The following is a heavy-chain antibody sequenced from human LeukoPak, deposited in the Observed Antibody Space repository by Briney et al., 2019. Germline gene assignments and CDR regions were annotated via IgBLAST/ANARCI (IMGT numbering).Heavy chain of an antibody. CDR2: IYHSGST. Sequence: PSETLSLTCAVSGGSISSSNWWSWVRQPPGKGLEWIGEIYHSGSTNYNPSLKSRVTISVDKSKNQFSLKLSSVTAADTAVYYCARGGSSNWTPFDYWGQGTLVTFSS. CDR1: GGSISSSNW. J-gene: IGHJ4*02. D-gene: IGHD6-13*01. V-gene: IGHV4-4*02. CDR3: ARGGSSNWTPFDY.